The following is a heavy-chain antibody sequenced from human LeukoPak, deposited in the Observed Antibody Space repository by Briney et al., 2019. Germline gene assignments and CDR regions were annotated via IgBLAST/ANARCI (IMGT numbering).Heavy chain of an antibody. Sequence: PVKVSCKASGGTFSSFAISWVRQAPGQGLEWMGRIIPMLGTANYVQKFQGRVTINADKSTSTAYMELSSLRSEDTAVYYCARENPLYGMDVWGQGTTVTVSS. CDR3: ARENPLYGMDV. CDR1: GGTFSSFA. V-gene: IGHV1-69*04. CDR2: IIPMLGTA. J-gene: IGHJ6*02.